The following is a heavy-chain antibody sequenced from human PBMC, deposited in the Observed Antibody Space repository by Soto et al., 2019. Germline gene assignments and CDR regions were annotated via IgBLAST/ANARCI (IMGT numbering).Heavy chain of an antibody. CDR2: IHYNGNT. CDR3: AREGNLGRWIQPLDS. Sequence: SETLSLTCTVSGGSISSGDYYWSWIRQPPGKGLEWIGYIHYNGNTKYSPSLKSRVTMSVDTSKNHFSLKLISVTTADTAVYFCAREGNLGRWIQPLDSWGQGTLVTVSS. V-gene: IGHV4-61*03. D-gene: IGHD2-2*03. CDR1: GGSISSGDYY. J-gene: IGHJ4*02.